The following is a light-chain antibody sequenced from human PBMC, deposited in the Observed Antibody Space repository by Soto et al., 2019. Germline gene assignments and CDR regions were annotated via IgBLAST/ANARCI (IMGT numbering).Light chain of an antibody. CDR1: QRISTY. CDR2: AAA. CDR3: QQCYSSPRT. J-gene: IGKJ1*01. Sequence: DIPMTQSPSTLSASVGDRVTITCRASQRISTYLNWYQQKLGKAPTLLIYAAATLQSGVPSRFSGGGSGTDFTLTISSLQPEDFATYFCQQCYSSPRTFGQGTKVEMK. V-gene: IGKV1-39*01.